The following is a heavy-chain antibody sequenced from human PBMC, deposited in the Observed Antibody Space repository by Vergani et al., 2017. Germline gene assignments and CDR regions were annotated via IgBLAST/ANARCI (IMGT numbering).Heavy chain of an antibody. CDR2: IYWNDDK. V-gene: IGHV2-5*01. CDR3: AHRLTARFLEWLSTDNWFDP. J-gene: IGHJ5*02. CDR1: GFPLSTSGVG. Sequence: QITLKESGPTLVKPTQTLTLTCTFSGFPLSTSGVGVGWIRQPPGKALEWLALIYWNDDKRYSPSLKSRLTITKDTSKNQVVLTMTNMDPVNTATYYCAHRLTARFLEWLSTDNWFDPLGQGTLVTVSS. D-gene: IGHD3-3*01.